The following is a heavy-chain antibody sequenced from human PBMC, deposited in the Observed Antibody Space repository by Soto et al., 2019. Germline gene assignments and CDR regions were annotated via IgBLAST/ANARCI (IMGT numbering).Heavy chain of an antibody. V-gene: IGHV4-4*02. CDR3: VPAELGSRRFDP. D-gene: IGHD1-26*01. Sequence: VQLQESGPGLVKPSGTLSLTCAVSGGSISSSNWWSWVRQPPGKGLEWIGEIYHSGSTNYNPSRKTRVTLTVEKSKNQSALQLSSVTAADTAVYYRVPAELGSRRFDPWGQGTLVTVSS. CDR1: GGSISSSNW. J-gene: IGHJ5*02. CDR2: IYHSGST.